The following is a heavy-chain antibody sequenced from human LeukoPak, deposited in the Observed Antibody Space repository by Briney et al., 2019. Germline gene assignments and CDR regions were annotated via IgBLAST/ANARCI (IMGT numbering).Heavy chain of an antibody. V-gene: IGHV3-21*06. CDR1: GFTFNSYS. CDR3: ARWGYHSRGYYPYLDAFDI. CDR2: ITSIGDYI. Sequence: PGGSLRLSCAASGFTFNSYSMNWVRQAPGKGLEWVSSITSIGDYIFYADSMKGRFTISRDNAETSLYLEMNSLRAEDTVVYYCARWGYHSRGYYPYLDAFDIWGQGTMVTVSS. D-gene: IGHD3-22*01. J-gene: IGHJ3*02.